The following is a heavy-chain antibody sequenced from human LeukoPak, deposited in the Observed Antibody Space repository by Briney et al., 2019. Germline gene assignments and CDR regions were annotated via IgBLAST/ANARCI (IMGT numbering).Heavy chain of an antibody. V-gene: IGHV1-2*02. CDR3: ARAPASDYAGSSY. J-gene: IGHJ4*02. CDR2: INPNSGGT. D-gene: IGHD4-23*01. Sequence: ASVKVSCKASGYTFTGYYMHWVRQAPGQGLEWMGWINPNSGGTNYAQEFQGRVTMARDTSISTAYMELSRLRSDDTAVYYCARAPASDYAGSSYWGQGTLVTVSS. CDR1: GYTFTGYY.